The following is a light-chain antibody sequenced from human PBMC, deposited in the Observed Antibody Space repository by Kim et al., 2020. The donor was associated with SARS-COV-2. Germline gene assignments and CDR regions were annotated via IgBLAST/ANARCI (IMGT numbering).Light chain of an antibody. Sequence: QPVLTQSSSASASLGSSVKLTCTLSSGHSSYIIACHQQQPGKAPRYLMKLEGSGTYNKGSGVPARFSGSSAGADRYLTISDLQSEDEADYYCESWDTKTWVFGGGTQLTVL. CDR1: SGHSSYI. CDR3: ESWDTKTWV. J-gene: IGLJ3*02. CDR2: LEGSGTY. V-gene: IGLV4-60*03.